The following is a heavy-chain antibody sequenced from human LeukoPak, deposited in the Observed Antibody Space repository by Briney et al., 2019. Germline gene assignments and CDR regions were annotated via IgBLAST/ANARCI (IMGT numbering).Heavy chain of an antibody. Sequence: SETLSLTCTVSGGSISSYYRSWIRQPPGKGLEWIGYIYYSGSTNYNPSLKSRVTISVDTSKNQFSLKLSSVTAADTAVYCCARENTMVREAFDAFDIWGQGTMVTVSS. J-gene: IGHJ3*02. D-gene: IGHD3-10*01. CDR2: IYYSGST. CDR1: GGSISSYY. V-gene: IGHV4-59*01. CDR3: ARENTMVREAFDAFDI.